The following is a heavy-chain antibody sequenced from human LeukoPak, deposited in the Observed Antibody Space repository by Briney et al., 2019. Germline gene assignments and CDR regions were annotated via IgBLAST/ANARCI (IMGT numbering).Heavy chain of an antibody. CDR2: IKQDGSEK. CDR1: GFTFSSYW. CDR3: ARDFHKREPHLLNLDY. Sequence: GGSLRLSCAASGFTFSSYWMSWVRQAPGKGLEWVANIKQDGSEKYYVDSVKGRFTISRDNAKNSLYLQMNSLRAEDTAVYYCARDFHKREPHLLNLDYWGQGTLVTVSS. V-gene: IGHV3-7*01. J-gene: IGHJ4*02. D-gene: IGHD1-26*01.